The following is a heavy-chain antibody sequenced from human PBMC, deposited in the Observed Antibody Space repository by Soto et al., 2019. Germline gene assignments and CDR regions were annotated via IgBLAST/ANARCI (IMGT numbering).Heavy chain of an antibody. CDR2: ISGGGGST. D-gene: IGHD2-15*01. CDR3: AIHPEYCRGASCSFPFCY. Sequence: GGSLRLSCGVSGFVFNTYGMSWVRQAPGKGREWVSSISGGGGSTYYAESVKGRFTNARDNSTNTQYLQINSLRYEDPEVLYCAIHPEYCRGASCSFPFCYWGQGTLVTVSS. J-gene: IGHJ4*02. CDR1: GFVFNTYG. V-gene: IGHV3-23*01.